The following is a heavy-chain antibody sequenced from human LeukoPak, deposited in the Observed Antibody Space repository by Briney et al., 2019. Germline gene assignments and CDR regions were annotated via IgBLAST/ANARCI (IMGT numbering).Heavy chain of an antibody. CDR1: GYTFTSYD. V-gene: IGHV1-8*01. J-gene: IGHJ5*02. CDR3: AKITGYALDNWFDP. CDR2: MNPNSGNT. Sequence: ASVEVSCKASGYTFTSYDINWVRQATGQGLEWMGWMNPNSGNTGYAQKFQGRVTMTRNTSISTAYMELGSLTSEDTAVYYCAKITGYALDNWFDPWGQGTLVTVSS. D-gene: IGHD1-20*01.